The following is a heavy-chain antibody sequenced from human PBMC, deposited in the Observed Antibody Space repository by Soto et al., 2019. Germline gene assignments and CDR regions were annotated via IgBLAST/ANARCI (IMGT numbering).Heavy chain of an antibody. Sequence: GGSLRLSCAASGFTFTRYSMNWVRQAPGKGLEWVSSISITTNYIHYGDSMKGRFTISRDNAKNSLYLEMNSLRAEDTAVYYCARESEDLTSNFAYWVQRTLVPVSS. CDR2: ISITTNYI. D-gene: IGHD2-21*01. J-gene: IGHJ4*02. CDR3: ARESEDLTSNFAY. V-gene: IGHV3-21*06. CDR1: GFTFTRYS.